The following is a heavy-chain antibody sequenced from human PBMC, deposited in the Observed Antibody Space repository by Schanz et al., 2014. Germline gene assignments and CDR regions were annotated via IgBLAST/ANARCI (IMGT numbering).Heavy chain of an antibody. CDR2: ISYDGSNK. Sequence: QVQLVESGGGVVQPGRSLRLSCAASGFTFSSYGMHWVRQAPGKGLEWVALISYDGSNKYYADSVKGRFTISRDSSKNTLYLQMNSLRSEDTAVYYCARDGGEVVRGVIEDVNHYYYGMDVWGQGTTVTVSS. CDR1: GFTFSSYG. J-gene: IGHJ6*02. CDR3: ARDGGEVVRGVIEDVNHYYYGMDV. V-gene: IGHV3-30*03. D-gene: IGHD3-10*01.